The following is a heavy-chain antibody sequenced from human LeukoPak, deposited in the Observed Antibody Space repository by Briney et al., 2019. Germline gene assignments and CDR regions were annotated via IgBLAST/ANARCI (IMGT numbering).Heavy chain of an antibody. CDR2: IYTSGSS. CDR1: GGSISSGSYY. D-gene: IGHD3-10*01. Sequence: SQTLSLTCTVSGGSISSGSYYWSWIRQPAGKGLEWIGRIYTSGSSYYNPSLKSRVTVSADTPNNQFSLKLSSVTAADTAVYYCARIRGLRDYYHYYYMDVWGKGTTVTVSS. CDR3: ARIRGLRDYYHYYYMDV. V-gene: IGHV4-61*02. J-gene: IGHJ6*03.